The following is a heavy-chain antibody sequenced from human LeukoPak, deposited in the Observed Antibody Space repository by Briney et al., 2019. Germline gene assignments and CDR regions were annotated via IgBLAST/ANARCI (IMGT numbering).Heavy chain of an antibody. J-gene: IGHJ4*02. CDR1: GYTFTGYY. CDR2: INPNSGGT. CDR3: ARAFRIAVAGRGPYYFDY. Sequence: ASVKVSCKASGYTFTGYYMHWVRQAPGQGLEWMGWINPNSGGTNYAQKFQGRVTMTRDTSISTAYMELSRLRSDDTAVYYCARAFRIAVAGRGPYYFDYWGQGTLVTVSS. V-gene: IGHV1-2*02. D-gene: IGHD6-19*01.